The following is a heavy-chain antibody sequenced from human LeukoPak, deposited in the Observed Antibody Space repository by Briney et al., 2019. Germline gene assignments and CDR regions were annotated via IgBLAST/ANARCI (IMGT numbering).Heavy chain of an antibody. Sequence: GGSLRLSCAASGFTFSSYNMNWVRQAPGKGLDWVSSISSGSSYIYYADSVKGRFTISRDNAKNSLYLQMNSLRAEDTAVYYCARGVTTVTTAFDYWGQGTLVTVSS. J-gene: IGHJ4*02. CDR2: ISSGSSYI. CDR3: ARGVTTVTTAFDY. V-gene: IGHV3-21*01. CDR1: GFTFSSYN. D-gene: IGHD4-17*01.